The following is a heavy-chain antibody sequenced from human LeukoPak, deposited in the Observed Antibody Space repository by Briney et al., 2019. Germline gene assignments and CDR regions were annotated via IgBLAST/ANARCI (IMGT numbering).Heavy chain of an antibody. Sequence: PGGSLRLSCASSGFTFDDYAMHWVRPAAGKGLEWVSGISWNSGSIGYADSVKGRFTISRDNAKNSLYLQMNSLRAEDMALYYCAKASVTMIARGNAFDIWGQGTMVTVSS. CDR3: AKASVTMIARGNAFDI. V-gene: IGHV3-9*03. CDR2: ISWNSGSI. D-gene: IGHD3-22*01. J-gene: IGHJ3*02. CDR1: GFTFDDYA.